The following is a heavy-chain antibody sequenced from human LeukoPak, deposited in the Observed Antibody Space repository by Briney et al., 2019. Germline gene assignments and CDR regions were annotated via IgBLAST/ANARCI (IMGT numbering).Heavy chain of an antibody. CDR3: AKDEFVASDFTGAFDI. V-gene: IGHV3-9*03. Sequence: SLRLSCAASGFTFDDYAMHWVRQAPGKGLEWLSGISWNSVTIVYADSVKGRFTISRDNAKNSLYLQMNSLRAEDMALYYCAKDEFVASDFTGAFDIWGQGTMVTVSS. CDR1: GFTFDDYA. CDR2: ISWNSVTI. D-gene: IGHD2-8*02. J-gene: IGHJ3*02.